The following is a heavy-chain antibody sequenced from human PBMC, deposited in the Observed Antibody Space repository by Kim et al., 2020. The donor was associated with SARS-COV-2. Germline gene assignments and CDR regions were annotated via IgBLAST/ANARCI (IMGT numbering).Heavy chain of an antibody. CDR2: ISYDGSNK. V-gene: IGHV3-30-3*01. CDR3: ARGLAAAGEMYYYYYGM. Sequence: GGSLRLSCAASGFTFSSYAMHWVRQAPGKGLEWVAVISYDGSNKYYADSVKGRFTISRDNSKNTLYLQMNSLRAEDTAVYYCARGLAAAGEMYYYYYGM. CDR1: GFTFSSYA. D-gene: IGHD6-13*01. J-gene: IGHJ6*01.